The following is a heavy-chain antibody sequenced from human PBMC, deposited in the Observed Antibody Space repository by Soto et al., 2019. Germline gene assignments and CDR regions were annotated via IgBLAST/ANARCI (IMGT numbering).Heavy chain of an antibody. CDR1: GFTFGDYD. J-gene: IGHJ6*02. Sequence: EVQLVESGGDLVKPGRSLRLSCTTSGFTFGDYDMSWIRQAPGKGLEWVGVLRSKAYVRTTHYAASVKGRFTISGDDSISIAYLQMNSLKTEDTAVYYCTRGEDNYVRPLMDVWGQGTTVTVSS. CDR2: LRSKAYVRTT. V-gene: IGHV3-49*05. CDR3: TRGEDNYVRPLMDV. D-gene: IGHD3-10*02.